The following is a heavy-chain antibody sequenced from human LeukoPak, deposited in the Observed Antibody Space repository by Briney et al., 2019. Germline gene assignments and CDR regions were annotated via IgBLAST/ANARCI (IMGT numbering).Heavy chain of an antibody. V-gene: IGHV4-34*01. CDR3: ARAMVRGVISNFDY. D-gene: IGHD3-10*01. CDR2: INHSGST. J-gene: IGHJ4*02. Sequence: SETLSLTCAVYGGSFSGYYWSWIRQPPGKGLEWIEEINHSGSTNYDPSLKSRVTISVDTSKNQFSLKLSSVTAADTAVYYCARAMVRGVISNFDYWGQGTLVTVSS. CDR1: GGSFSGYY.